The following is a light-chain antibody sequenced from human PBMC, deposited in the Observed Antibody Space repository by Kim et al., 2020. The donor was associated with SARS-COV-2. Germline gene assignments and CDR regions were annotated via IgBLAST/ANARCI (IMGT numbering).Light chain of an antibody. CDR2: GAS. CDR1: QSINSRF. J-gene: IGKJ4*02. Sequence: EIVLTQSPGTLSVSPGERATLSCRASQSINSRFLAWYQQRPGQAPRLLIYGASSRATGIPDRFSGSGSGTDFTLTITRLEPEDVAVYFCQHYDNSPRTFGGGAKVDIK. CDR3: QHYDNSPRT. V-gene: IGKV3-20*01.